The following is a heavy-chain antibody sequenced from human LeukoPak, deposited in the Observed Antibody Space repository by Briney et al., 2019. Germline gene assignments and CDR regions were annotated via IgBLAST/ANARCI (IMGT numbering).Heavy chain of an antibody. CDR1: GGTFSSYA. CDR2: IIPILGIA. D-gene: IGHD6-19*01. Sequence: SVKVSCKASGGTFSSYAISWVRQAPGQGLEWMGRIIPILGIANYAQKFQGRVTITADKSTSTAYMELSSLRSEDTAVYYCARASIAAVAGTFGYWGQGTLVTVSS. V-gene: IGHV1-69*04. CDR3: ARASIAAVAGTFGY. J-gene: IGHJ4*02.